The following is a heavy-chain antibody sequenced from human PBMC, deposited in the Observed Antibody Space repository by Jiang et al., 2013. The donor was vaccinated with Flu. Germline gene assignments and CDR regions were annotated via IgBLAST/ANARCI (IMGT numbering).Heavy chain of an antibody. CDR1: GLSLNTRGMG. J-gene: IGHJ4*02. V-gene: IGHV2-70*04. CDR3: ARTSSGWSFDY. D-gene: IGHD6-13*01. CDR2: IDLDDDK. Sequence: TLTVTCTFSGLSLNTRGMGVELDPSAPTGRPLEWLARIDLDDDKFFNTSLQSRLTISRDTSKNQVVLTMTNVDPVDTATYFCARTSSGWSFDYWGPGTLITSPQ.